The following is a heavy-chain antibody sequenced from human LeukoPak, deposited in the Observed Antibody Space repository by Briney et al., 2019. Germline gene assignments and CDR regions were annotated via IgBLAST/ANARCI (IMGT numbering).Heavy chain of an antibody. CDR2: IYYSGST. J-gene: IGHJ3*02. D-gene: IGHD1-26*01. CDR1: GGSICSYY. V-gene: IGHV4-59*08. Sequence: PSETLSLTCTVSGGSICSYYWSWIPEPPGGGLEWSGYIYYSGSTNYNPSLKSPVTISVDTSKNQFSLKLSSVTAADTAVYYCAKQKIVGATHDAFDIWGQGTMVTVSS. CDR3: AKQKIVGATHDAFDI.